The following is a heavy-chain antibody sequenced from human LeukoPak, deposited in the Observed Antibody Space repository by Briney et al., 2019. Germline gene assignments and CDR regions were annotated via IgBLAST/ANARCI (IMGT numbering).Heavy chain of an antibody. J-gene: IGHJ5*02. Sequence: SETLSLTCTVSGGSISSDFWIWVRQPPGKGLEWIGYIYGSGSTNYNPSLKSRVSISVDTSKNQFSLKLSSVTAADTAVYYCARVQNSRITMVRGVIKEAWGQGTLVTVSS. CDR2: IYGSGST. V-gene: IGHV4-59*08. CDR1: GGSISSDF. D-gene: IGHD3-10*01. CDR3: ARVQNSRITMVRGVIKEA.